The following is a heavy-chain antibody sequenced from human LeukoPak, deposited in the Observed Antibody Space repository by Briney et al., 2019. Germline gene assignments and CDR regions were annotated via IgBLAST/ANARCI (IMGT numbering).Heavy chain of an antibody. V-gene: IGHV4-59*08. Sequence: SETLSLTCTVSGASISGYYWSWIRQPPGKGLEWNGYIYYSRSTLYNSSLKNRVTMSVDISKNKFSLTLSSVTAADTAIYYCARHPDIGVIRDGFDSWGQGTLVTVSS. J-gene: IGHJ5*01. CDR2: IYYSRST. CDR1: GASISGYY. D-gene: IGHD2-2*01. CDR3: ARHPDIGVIRDGFDS.